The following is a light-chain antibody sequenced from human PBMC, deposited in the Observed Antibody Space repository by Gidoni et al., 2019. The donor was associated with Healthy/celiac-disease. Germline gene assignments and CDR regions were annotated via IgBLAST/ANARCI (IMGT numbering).Light chain of an antibody. CDR1: SSNIGAGYA. V-gene: IGLV1-40*01. J-gene: IGLJ3*02. Sequence: SVPSLPPSVSWAPGHGVTISCTGSSSNIGAGYAVHWYQQLPGTAPKVVIYDNTDRPSGVPDRFSASKSGTTASLAITGLQAEDEADYYCQTYDDSLSWVFGGGTKVTVL. CDR3: QTYDDSLSWV. CDR2: DNT.